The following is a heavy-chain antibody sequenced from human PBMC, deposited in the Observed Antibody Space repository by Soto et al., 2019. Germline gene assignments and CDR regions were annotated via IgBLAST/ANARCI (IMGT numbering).Heavy chain of an antibody. D-gene: IGHD6-6*01. CDR3: ARAYSSSSRHWFDP. J-gene: IGHJ5*02. Sequence: QVQLVQSGAEVREPGASVRVSCKTSGYTFTSYYMHWVRQAPGQGLEWMGIINPSAGSTNYAQKFQARVTMTRDTPKRKVSMELSSLSSEDTAVYYCARAYSSSSRHWFDPWGQGTLVTVSS. V-gene: IGHV1-46*01. CDR1: GYTFTSYY. CDR2: INPSAGST.